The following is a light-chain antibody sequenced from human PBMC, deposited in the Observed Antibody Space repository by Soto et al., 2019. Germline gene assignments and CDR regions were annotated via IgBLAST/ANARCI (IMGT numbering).Light chain of an antibody. J-gene: IGKJ1*01. CDR1: QGISSY. CDR2: DAS. V-gene: IGKV1-9*01. CDR3: QQYNSYRT. Sequence: DIQLTQSPSFLSASVGDRVTITCRASQGISSYLAWYQQKPGRAPKLLIYDASSLDGGVPSRFSGSGSGTEFTLTISSLQPDDFATYYCQQYNSYRTFGQGTKVDIK.